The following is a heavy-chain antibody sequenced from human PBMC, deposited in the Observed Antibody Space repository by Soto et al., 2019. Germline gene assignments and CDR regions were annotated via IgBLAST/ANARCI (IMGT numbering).Heavy chain of an antibody. CDR3: ARDRYYYGSGSYSTDYYYYYGMDV. Sequence: GGSLRLSCAASGFTFSSYAMHWVRQAPGKGLEWVAVISYDGSNKYYADSVKGRFTISRDNSKNTLYLQMNSLRAEDTAVYYCARDRYYYGSGSYSTDYYYYYGMDVWGQGTTVTVSS. CDR1: GFTFSSYA. D-gene: IGHD3-10*01. CDR2: ISYDGSNK. J-gene: IGHJ6*02. V-gene: IGHV3-30-3*01.